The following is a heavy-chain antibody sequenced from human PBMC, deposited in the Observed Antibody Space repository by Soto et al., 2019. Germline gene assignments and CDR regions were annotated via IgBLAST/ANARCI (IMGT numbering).Heavy chain of an antibody. CDR3: ARDGGYCSGGSCYSDYYYYGMDV. Sequence: ASVKVSCKASGYTFTGYNMHWVRQAPGQGLKWMGWINPNSGGTNYAQKFQGWVTMTRDTSISTAYMELSRLRSDDTAVYYCARDGGYCSGGSCYSDYYYYGMDVWGQGTTVTVSS. V-gene: IGHV1-2*04. J-gene: IGHJ6*02. D-gene: IGHD2-15*01. CDR2: INPNSGGT. CDR1: GYTFTGYN.